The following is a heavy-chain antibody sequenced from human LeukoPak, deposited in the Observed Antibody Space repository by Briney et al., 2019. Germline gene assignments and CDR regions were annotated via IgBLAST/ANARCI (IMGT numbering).Heavy chain of an antibody. CDR2: ISSSSSYT. Sequence: GGSLRLSCAASGFTFSDYYMSWIRQAPGKGLEWVSYISSSSSYTNYADSVKGRFTISRDNSKNTLYLQMNSLRAEDTAVYYCAKDLYSSSWFDPWGQGTLVTVSS. D-gene: IGHD6-13*01. CDR1: GFTFSDYY. J-gene: IGHJ5*02. CDR3: AKDLYSSSWFDP. V-gene: IGHV3-11*05.